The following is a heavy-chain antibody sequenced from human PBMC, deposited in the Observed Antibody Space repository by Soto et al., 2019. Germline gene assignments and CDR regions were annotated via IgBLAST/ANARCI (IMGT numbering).Heavy chain of an antibody. Sequence: GGSLRLSCAASGFTFSNAWMNWVRQAPGKGLEWVGRIKSKTDGGTTDYAAPVKGRFTISRDDSKNTLYLQMNSLKTEETAVYYCTTEPANRGRYDILTGHRLPKRAHEDYWGQGTLVTVSS. CDR1: GFTFSNAW. CDR2: IKSKTDGGTT. V-gene: IGHV3-15*07. CDR3: TTEPANRGRYDILTGHRLPKRAHEDY. J-gene: IGHJ4*02. D-gene: IGHD3-9*01.